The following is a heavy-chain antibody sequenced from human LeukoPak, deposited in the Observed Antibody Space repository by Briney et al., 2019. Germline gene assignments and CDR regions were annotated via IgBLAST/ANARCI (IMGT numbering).Heavy chain of an antibody. CDR3: ARAVGSGSFQTYYYYMDV. J-gene: IGHJ6*03. Sequence: SETLSLTCSVSGGSISSYYWSWIRQPPGKGLEWIGYIYYSGSTNYNPSLKSRVTISVDTSKNQFSLRLSSVTAADTAVYYCARAVGSGSFQTYYYYMDVWGKGTTVTISS. CDR2: IYYSGST. D-gene: IGHD3-10*01. CDR1: GGSISSYY. V-gene: IGHV4-59*01.